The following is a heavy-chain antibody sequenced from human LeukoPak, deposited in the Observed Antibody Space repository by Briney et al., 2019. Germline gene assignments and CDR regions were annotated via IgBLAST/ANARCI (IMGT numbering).Heavy chain of an antibody. V-gene: IGHV4-59*01. D-gene: IGHD5-18*01. CDR3: ARAAQDTALAADY. CDR1: GGSISSYY. Sequence: LETLSLTCTVSGGSISSYYWSWIRQPPGKGLEWIGYIYYSGSTSYNPSLMSRVTISVDTSKNQFSLKRNSVTAADTAVYYCARAAQDTALAADYWGQGTLVTVSS. J-gene: IGHJ4*02. CDR2: IYYSGST.